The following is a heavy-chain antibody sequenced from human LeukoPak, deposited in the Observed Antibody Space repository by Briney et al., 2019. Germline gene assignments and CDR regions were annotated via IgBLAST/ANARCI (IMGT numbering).Heavy chain of an antibody. CDR2: IYTSGNT. CDR1: GGSISSGHYY. D-gene: IGHD2-2*01. J-gene: IGHJ4*02. Sequence: SETLSLTCTVSGGSISSGHYYWSWIRQPTGKGLEWIGRIYTSGNTKYNPSLESRVTISVDTSKNQFSLKLSSVTAADTAVYYCARGYCSSTICYGRGYFEYWGQGILVTVSS. V-gene: IGHV4-61*02. CDR3: ARGYCSSTICYGRGYFEY.